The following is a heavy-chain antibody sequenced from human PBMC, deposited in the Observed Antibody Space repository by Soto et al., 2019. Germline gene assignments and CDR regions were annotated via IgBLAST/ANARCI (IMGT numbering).Heavy chain of an antibody. CDR2: FDPEDGET. CDR1: GYTPTELS. J-gene: IGHJ5*02. D-gene: IGHD6-13*01. CDR3: ATRIAAAGTKKYNWFDP. V-gene: IGHV1-24*01. Sequence: SSVKVSCKVSGYTPTELSIHWVRQAPGKGLEWMGGFDPEDGETIYAQKFQGRVTMTEDTSTDTAYMELSSLRSEDTAVYYCATRIAAAGTKKYNWFDPWGQGNLVTVYS.